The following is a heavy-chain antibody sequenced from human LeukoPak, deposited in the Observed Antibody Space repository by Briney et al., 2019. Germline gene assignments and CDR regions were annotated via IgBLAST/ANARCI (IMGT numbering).Heavy chain of an antibody. J-gene: IGHJ4*02. CDR2: INPNSGGT. CDR1: GYTFTGYY. CDR3: ARDQSLGGDHFDY. V-gene: IGHV1-2*04. Sequence: ASVKVSCKASGYTFTGYYMHWVRQAPGQGLEWMGWINPNSGGTNYAQKFQGWVTMTRDTSISTAYMELSRLRSDDTAVYYCARDQSLGGDHFDYWGQGTLSPSPQ. D-gene: IGHD2-21*02.